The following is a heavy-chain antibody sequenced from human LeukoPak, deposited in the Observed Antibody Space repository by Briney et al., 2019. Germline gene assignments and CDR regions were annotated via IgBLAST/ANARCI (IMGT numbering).Heavy chain of an antibody. CDR2: ISGSGGST. CDR3: AKIFHTDGYYLGEHLFDA. CDR1: GFTFNNYA. Sequence: GGSLRLSCAASGFTFNNYAMSWVRQAPGKGPEWLSAISGSGGSTTDADSVKGRFTTSRDNSKSTLYLQMNSLRAEDTTIYYCAKIFHTDGYYLGEHLFDAWGQGTLVTVSS. V-gene: IGHV3-23*01. D-gene: IGHD3-22*01. J-gene: IGHJ5*02.